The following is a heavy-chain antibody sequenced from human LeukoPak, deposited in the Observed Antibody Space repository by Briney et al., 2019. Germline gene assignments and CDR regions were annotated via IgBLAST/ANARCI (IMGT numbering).Heavy chain of an antibody. CDR1: GGSISSYY. CDR2: IYYSGST. D-gene: IGHD3-3*01. CDR3: ARSHSDEAQTYYDFWSGYLWYYYGMDV. V-gene: IGHV4-59*08. J-gene: IGHJ6*02. Sequence: SETLSLTCTVSGGSISSYYWSWIRQPPGKGLEWIGYIYYSGSTNYNPSLKSRVTISVDTSKNQFSLKLSSVTAADTAVYYCARSHSDEAQTYYDFWSGYLWYYYGMDVWGQGTTVTVSS.